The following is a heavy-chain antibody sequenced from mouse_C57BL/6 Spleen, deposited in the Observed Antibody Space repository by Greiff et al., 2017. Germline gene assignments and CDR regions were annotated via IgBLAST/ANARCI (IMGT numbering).Heavy chain of an antibody. CDR3: ARMDYGSSWYAY. J-gene: IGHJ3*01. D-gene: IGHD1-1*01. CDR2: INLNYGTT. CDR1: GYSFTDYN. V-gene: IGHV1-39*01. Sequence: VQLQQSGPELVKPGASVKISCQASGYSFTDYNMNWVKQSNGKSLEWIGVINLNYGTTSYNQKFKGKATLTVDQSSSKAYMQLNSLTSEDSAVYYCARMDYGSSWYAYWGQGTLVTVSA.